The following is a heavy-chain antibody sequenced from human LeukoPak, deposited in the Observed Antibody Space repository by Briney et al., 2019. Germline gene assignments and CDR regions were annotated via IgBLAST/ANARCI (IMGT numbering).Heavy chain of an antibody. Sequence: GRSLRLSCAASGFTFDDYAMHWVRQAPGKGVEWVSGISWNSGSIGYADSVKGRFTISRDNAKNSLYLQMNSLRAEDTALYYRAKVGVSAAGIPNYYHYYMDVWGKGTTVTVSS. CDR3: AKVGVSAAGIPNYYHYYMDV. CDR1: GFTFDDYA. J-gene: IGHJ6*03. V-gene: IGHV3-9*01. D-gene: IGHD2-2*02. CDR2: ISWNSGSI.